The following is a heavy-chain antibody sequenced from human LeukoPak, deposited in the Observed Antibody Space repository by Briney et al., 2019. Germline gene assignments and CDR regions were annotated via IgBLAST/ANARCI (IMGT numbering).Heavy chain of an antibody. D-gene: IGHD6-19*01. V-gene: IGHV4-34*01. J-gene: IGHJ6*03. Sequence: SETLSLTCAVYGGSFSGYYWNWIRQSPGMGLEWIGEINHSGSTNYNPSLKSRVTISVDTSKNQFSLKLSSVTAADTAVYYCARNIAVAGRGDYMDVWGKGTTVTISS. CDR2: INHSGST. CDR1: GGSFSGYY. CDR3: ARNIAVAGRGDYMDV.